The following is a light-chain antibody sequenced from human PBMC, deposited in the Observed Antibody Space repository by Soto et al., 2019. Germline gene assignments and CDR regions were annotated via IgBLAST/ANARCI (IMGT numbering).Light chain of an antibody. J-gene: IGKJ4*01. CDR2: AAS. CDR1: QSVSSN. Sequence: TQSPATLSVSPGERATLSCRASQSVSSNLAWYQQKPGKAPKLLIYAASTLQSGVPSRFSGSGSGTEFTLTISSLQPEDFATYYCQQLNSYPPPFGGGTKVEIK. CDR3: QQLNSYPPP. V-gene: IGKV1-9*01.